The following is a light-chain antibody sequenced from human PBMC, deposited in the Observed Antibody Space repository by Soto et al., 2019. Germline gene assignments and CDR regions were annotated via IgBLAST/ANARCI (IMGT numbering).Light chain of an antibody. CDR2: EVN. J-gene: IGLJ1*01. Sequence: QSVLTQPPSASGSPGQSVTISCTGTSIDVGGYNYVSWSQQHPGKAPKIMIYEVNKRPSGVPDRFWGSKSGNTASLTFSGLQAEDEAEYHCCSYAGTYYVFGTGTKVTVL. V-gene: IGLV2-8*01. CDR3: CSYAGTYYV. CDR1: SIDVGGYNY.